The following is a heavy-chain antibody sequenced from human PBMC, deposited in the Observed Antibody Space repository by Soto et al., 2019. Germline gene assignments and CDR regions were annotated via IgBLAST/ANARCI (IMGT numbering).Heavy chain of an antibody. CDR2: IYHSGST. D-gene: IGHD2-2*01. CDR1: GGSISSNKW. J-gene: IGHJ6*02. CDR3: ARDDHIVVVPTSLGAMDV. Sequence: SETLSLTCAVYGGSISSNKWLSWVLQPPGKGLEWIGEIYHSGSTNYNPSLKSRVTISLDKSKNQFSLKLTSVTAADSAVYYCARDDHIVVVPTSLGAMDVWGQGTTVTVSS. V-gene: IGHV4-4*02.